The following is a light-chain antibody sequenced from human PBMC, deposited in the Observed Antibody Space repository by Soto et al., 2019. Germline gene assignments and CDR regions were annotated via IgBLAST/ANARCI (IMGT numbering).Light chain of an antibody. Sequence: DIQTNQSPSSVSASVGDRDTITCRASQGISPQLAWYQQIPGEAPKLLIYEASTLQSGVPPRFSGSGSGTEFTLTISSLQPDDFATYYCQHYNSYSEAFGQGTKVDI. CDR1: QGISPQ. J-gene: IGKJ1*01. CDR3: QHYNSYSEA. V-gene: IGKV1-5*03. CDR2: EAS.